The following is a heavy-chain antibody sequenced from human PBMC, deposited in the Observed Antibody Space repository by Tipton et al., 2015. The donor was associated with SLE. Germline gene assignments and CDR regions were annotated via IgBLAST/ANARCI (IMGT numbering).Heavy chain of an antibody. CDR2: INDSGST. J-gene: IGHJ6*02. D-gene: IGHD2-21*01. CDR3: ARGLLTWREAIVGMDV. Sequence: GLVKPSETLSLTCAVYGGSFSGYYWNWIRQPPGKGLEWIGEINDSGSTNYNPSLKSRVTISVDTSKNQFALKLTSVTAADTAVYYCARGLLTWREAIVGMDVWGQGTTVSVSS. CDR1: GGSFSGYY. V-gene: IGHV4-34*01.